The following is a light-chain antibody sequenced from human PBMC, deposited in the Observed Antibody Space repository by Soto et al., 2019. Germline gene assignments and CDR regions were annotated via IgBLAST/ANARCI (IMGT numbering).Light chain of an antibody. Sequence: QSALTQPPSASGSPGQSVTISCTGTSSDMGTYVFVSWYQQHPGKAPKLMIYEVSKRPSGVPDRFSASKSGNTASLTVSGLQVEDEADYYCSLFAGGNNVIFGGGTTHTVL. CDR2: EVS. CDR1: SSDMGTYVF. V-gene: IGLV2-8*01. J-gene: IGLJ2*01. CDR3: SLFAGGNNVI.